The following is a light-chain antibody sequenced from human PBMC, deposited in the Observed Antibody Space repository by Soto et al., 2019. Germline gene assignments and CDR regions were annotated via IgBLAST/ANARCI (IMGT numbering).Light chain of an antibody. CDR2: AAS. Sequence: DIQMTQSPSSLSASVGDRVTITCRAKESDSSNVNWYQQKPGKAPKLLIYAASSLKSGVAARISGSGSVADFTLTISGLQHEYFSYYYCQQSYSKWTFGQGTKVEIK. CDR3: QQSYSKWT. V-gene: IGKV1-39*01. J-gene: IGKJ1*01. CDR1: ESDSSN.